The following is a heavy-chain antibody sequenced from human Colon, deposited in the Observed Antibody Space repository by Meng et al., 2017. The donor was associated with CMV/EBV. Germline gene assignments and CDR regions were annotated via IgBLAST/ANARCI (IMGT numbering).Heavy chain of an antibody. CDR1: GFSFDDYA. D-gene: IGHD5-12*01. Sequence: SLKISCVASGFSFDDYAMHWVRQVPGKGLEWVSNVNWGGDKIGYADSVKGRFTISRDNAKNSLYLQMDSLRAADTAAYYCAKDRTVGGYTFGLDVWGQGTTVTVSS. CDR2: VNWGGDKI. CDR3: AKDRTVGGYTFGLDV. V-gene: IGHV3-9*01. J-gene: IGHJ6*02.